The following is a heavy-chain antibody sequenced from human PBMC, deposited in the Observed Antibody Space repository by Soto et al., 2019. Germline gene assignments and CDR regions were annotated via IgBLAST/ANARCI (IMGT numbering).Heavy chain of an antibody. V-gene: IGHV3-15*01. J-gene: IGHJ3*02. CDR1: GFTFSNAW. Sequence: GGSLRLSCAASGFTFSNAWMSWVRQAPGKGLEWVGRIKSKTGGGTTDDAAPVKGRFTISRDDSKNKLYLQMNSLKTEDTAVYYCTTGTYGDYEEGDAFDIWGQGTMVTVSS. CDR3: TTGTYGDYEEGDAFDI. D-gene: IGHD4-17*01. CDR2: IKSKTGGGTT.